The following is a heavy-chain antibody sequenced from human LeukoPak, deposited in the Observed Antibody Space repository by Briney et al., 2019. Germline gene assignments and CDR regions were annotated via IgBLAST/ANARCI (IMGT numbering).Heavy chain of an antibody. CDR2: ISDTGGTT. Sequence: AGGSLRLSCAASGFTFSTYEMHWVRQAPGKGLEWISYISDTGGTTFYADSVKGRFTISRDNAKNSLYLQMNNLRGEDTAIYYCAGDRGYYDSSGYYYEVDYWGRGTLVTVSS. CDR1: GFTFSTYE. D-gene: IGHD3-22*01. CDR3: AGDRGYYDSSGYYYEVDY. V-gene: IGHV3-48*03. J-gene: IGHJ4*02.